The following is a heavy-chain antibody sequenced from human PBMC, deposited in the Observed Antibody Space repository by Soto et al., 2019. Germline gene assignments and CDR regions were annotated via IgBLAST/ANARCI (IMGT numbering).Heavy chain of an antibody. D-gene: IGHD1-26*01. CDR3: AKDRCGIVGPVDY. Sequence: GGSLRLSCAASGLIFSDYAMSWVRQAPGKGLECVACISGSGGNTFYADSVKGRFTISRDNSKNTLSLHMNSLRVDDTAVYFCAKDRCGIVGPVDYWGQGTLVTGSS. V-gene: IGHV3-23*01. CDR1: GLIFSDYA. J-gene: IGHJ4*02. CDR2: ISGSGGNT.